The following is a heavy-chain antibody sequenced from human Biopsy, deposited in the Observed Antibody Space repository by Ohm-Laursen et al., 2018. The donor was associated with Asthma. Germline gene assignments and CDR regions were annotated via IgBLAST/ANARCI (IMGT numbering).Heavy chain of an antibody. V-gene: IGHV3-23*01. CDR1: GFTFSSYA. Sequence: GSLRLSCAASGFTFSSYAMSWVRQAPGKGLEWVSAISGSGGSTYYADSVKGRFTISRDNSKNTLYLQMNSLRAGDTAVYYCAKDTEGRYDFWSGLSYNYYGMDVWGQGTTVTVSS. CDR3: AKDTEGRYDFWSGLSYNYYGMDV. J-gene: IGHJ6*02. CDR2: ISGSGGST. D-gene: IGHD3-3*01.